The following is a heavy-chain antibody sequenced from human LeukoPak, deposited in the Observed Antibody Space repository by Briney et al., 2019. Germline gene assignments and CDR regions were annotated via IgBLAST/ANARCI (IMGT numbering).Heavy chain of an antibody. V-gene: IGHV3-30*18. J-gene: IGHJ4*02. CDR3: AKDAEHSSGWYPGN. CDR2: ISFDGSDK. CDR1: GFAFNSYG. Sequence: PGRSLRLSCAASGFAFNSYGMHWVRQAPGKGLDWVAIISFDGSDKFYADSVRGRFTISRDNSKNTLYLQMNSLRDEDTAVYYCAKDAEHSSGWYPGNWGQGTLVIVSS. D-gene: IGHD6-13*01.